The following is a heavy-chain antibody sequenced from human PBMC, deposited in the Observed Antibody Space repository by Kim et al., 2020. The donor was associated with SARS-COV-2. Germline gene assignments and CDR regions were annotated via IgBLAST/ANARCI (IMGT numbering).Heavy chain of an antibody. V-gene: IGHV3-7*03. CDR2: IKHDGSEI. Sequence: GGSLRLSCAASGFTFSNYWMTWVRQAPGKGLEWVANIKHDGSEIYYVDSVKGSFTISRDNAKNSLYLQMKSLTAEDTALYYCARAGRGSLSEYFQYWGHGTLVTVSS. J-gene: IGHJ1*01. CDR1: GFTFSNYW. D-gene: IGHD3-16*01. CDR3: ARAGRGSLSEYFQY.